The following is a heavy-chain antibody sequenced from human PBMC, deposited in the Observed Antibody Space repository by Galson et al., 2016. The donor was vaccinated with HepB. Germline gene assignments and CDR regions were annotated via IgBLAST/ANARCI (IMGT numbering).Heavy chain of an antibody. CDR2: ISGDATVT. J-gene: IGHJ6*04. V-gene: IGHV3-23*01. CDR1: GFTFSTYA. D-gene: IGHD1-26*01. Sequence: SLRLSCAASGFTFSTYAMSWVRQAPGKGLEWVSHISGDATVTFYADSVKGRFTVSRDNSKNTLFLQLNSLSAEDTAVYYCAKRAGYSESFAYYMDVWGKGTTVTVSS. CDR3: AKRAGYSESFAYYMDV.